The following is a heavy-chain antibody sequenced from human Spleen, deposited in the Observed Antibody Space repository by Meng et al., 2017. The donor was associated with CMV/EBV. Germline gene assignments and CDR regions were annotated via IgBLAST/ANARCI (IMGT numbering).Heavy chain of an antibody. D-gene: IGHD1-26*01. V-gene: IGHV4-61*08. CDR2: IDYSGST. J-gene: IGHJ6*02. CDR3: ARDTQVGATSSYYYYGMDV. CDR1: GGSISNVDYY. Sequence: SETLSLTCTVSGGSISNVDYYWTWVRQPPGKGLEWIGYIDYSGSTNYNPSLKSRVTISVDTSKNQFSLKLSSVTAADTAVYYCARDTQVGATSSYYYYGMDVWGQGTTVTVSS.